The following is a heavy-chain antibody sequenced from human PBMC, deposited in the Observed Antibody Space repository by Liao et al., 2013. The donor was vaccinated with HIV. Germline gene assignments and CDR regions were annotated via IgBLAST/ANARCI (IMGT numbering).Heavy chain of an antibody. J-gene: IGHJ4*02. D-gene: IGHD1-14*01. CDR2: IYTSGST. CDR1: GASINSGNFY. V-gene: IGHV4-61*02. Sequence: QVQLQESGPGLVKPSQTLSLTCTVSGASINSGNFYWSWIRQPAGKGLEWIGRIYTSGSTTYNPSFKSRVTISIDSSKSQFSLNLNSATAADTAVYYCAKNTGAWHIFDYWGQGGEFWSPSPQ. CDR3: AKNTGAWHIFDY.